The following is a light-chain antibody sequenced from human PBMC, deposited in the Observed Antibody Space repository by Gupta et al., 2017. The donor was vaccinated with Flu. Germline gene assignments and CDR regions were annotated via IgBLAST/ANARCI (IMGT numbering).Light chain of an antibody. V-gene: IGKV1-5*03. J-gene: IGKJ4*01. CDR2: KTS. CDR3: QQYKAYSVT. Sequence: DMKMNQSTSPLSASVGDRVTTTCRASQIILSWLAWYQQKPRKAPKLLIYKTSTLQYGVSSRFSGSSSGTEFTLTISSLQPDYFATYYCQQYKAYSVTFGGGTRVEL. CDR1: QIILSW.